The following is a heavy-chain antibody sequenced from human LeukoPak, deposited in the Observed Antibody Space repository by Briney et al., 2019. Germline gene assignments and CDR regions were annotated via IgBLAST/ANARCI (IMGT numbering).Heavy chain of an antibody. Sequence: ASVKVSCKVSGYTLTELSMHWVRQAPGKGLEWMGGFDPEDGETIYAQKFQGRVTMTEDTSTDTAYMELSSLRSEDTAVYYCATSERGSYLYSWYFDLWGRSTLVTVSS. V-gene: IGHV1-24*01. D-gene: IGHD1-26*01. J-gene: IGHJ2*01. CDR2: FDPEDGET. CDR3: ATSERGSYLYSWYFDL. CDR1: GYTLTELS.